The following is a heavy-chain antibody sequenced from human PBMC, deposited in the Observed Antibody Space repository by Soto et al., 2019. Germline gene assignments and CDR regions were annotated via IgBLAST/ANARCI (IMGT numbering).Heavy chain of an antibody. CDR3: TVRLGSGGRWKGLDY. Sequence: EVQLVESGGGLVKPGGSLRLSCAASGFTFSNAWMSWVRQAPGKGLEWVGRIKSKTDGGTTDYAAHVKGRFTISRDDSKNTLYLQMNSLKTEDTAVYYGTVRLGSGGRWKGLDYWGQGTLVTVSS. J-gene: IGHJ4*02. CDR1: GFTFSNAW. V-gene: IGHV3-15*01. D-gene: IGHD2-15*01. CDR2: IKSKTDGGTT.